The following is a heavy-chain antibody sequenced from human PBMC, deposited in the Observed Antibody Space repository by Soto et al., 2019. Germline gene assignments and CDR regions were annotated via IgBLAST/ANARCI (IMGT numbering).Heavy chain of an antibody. CDR2: INAGNVNT. CDR3: ARGPGGPDGPGDY. Sequence: QVQLVQSGAEVKKPGASVKVSCKASGYTFTSYAMHWVRQAPGQRLEWMGWINAGNVNTKYSQKFQGRVTITRDTCARTAYMGLSSLRSEGTAVYYCARGPGGPDGPGDYWGQGTLVTVSS. V-gene: IGHV1-3*01. J-gene: IGHJ4*02. CDR1: GYTFTSYA. D-gene: IGHD2-15*01.